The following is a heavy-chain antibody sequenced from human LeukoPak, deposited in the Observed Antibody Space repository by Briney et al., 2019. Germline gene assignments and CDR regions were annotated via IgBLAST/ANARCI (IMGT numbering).Heavy chain of an antibody. Sequence: KTGGSLRLSCAASGFTFSIYSMNWVRQAPGKGLEWVSSINSNTDYIYYADPVKGRFTISRDNAKNSLYLQMNSLRAEDTAVYYCAKDHIVVVPAARGAFDIWGQGTMVTVSS. CDR3: AKDHIVVVPAARGAFDI. V-gene: IGHV3-21*01. CDR2: INSNTDYI. J-gene: IGHJ3*02. CDR1: GFTFSIYS. D-gene: IGHD2-2*01.